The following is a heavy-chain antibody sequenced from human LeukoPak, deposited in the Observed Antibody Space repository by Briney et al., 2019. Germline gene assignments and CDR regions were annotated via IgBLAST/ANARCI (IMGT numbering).Heavy chain of an antibody. CDR2: INHSGST. V-gene: IGHV4-34*01. Sequence: SETLSLTCAVYGGSFSDYYWSWIRQPPGKGLEWIGEINHSGSTNYNPSLKSRVTISVDTSKNQFSLKLSSVTATDTAVYYCARAHWNYQKGWFDPWGQGTLVTVSS. D-gene: IGHD1-7*01. CDR1: GGSFSDYY. CDR3: ARAHWNYQKGWFDP. J-gene: IGHJ5*02.